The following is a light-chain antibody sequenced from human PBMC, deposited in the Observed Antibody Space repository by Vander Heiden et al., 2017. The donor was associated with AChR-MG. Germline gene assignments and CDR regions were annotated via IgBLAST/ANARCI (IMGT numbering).Light chain of an antibody. Sequence: SYVLTQPPSVSVAPGQTASITCGGNNIGSKKVHWYQQKPGQAPVLVVYDDSDRPSGIPERFSGSNSGNTATLTISRVEAGDEADYYCQVWDSSSDHVVLGGGTKLTVL. J-gene: IGLJ2*01. V-gene: IGLV3-21*02. CDR1: NIGSKK. CDR2: DDS. CDR3: QVWDSSSDHVV.